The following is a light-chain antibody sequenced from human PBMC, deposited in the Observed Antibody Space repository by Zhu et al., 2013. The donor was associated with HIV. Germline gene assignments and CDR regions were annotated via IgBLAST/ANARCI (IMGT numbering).Light chain of an antibody. CDR2: EVS. Sequence: QSALTQPVSVSGSPGQSITISCTGTSSDVGGYNYVSWYQQHPGKAPKLMIYEVSNRPSGVSNRFSGSKSGNTASLTISGLQAEDEADYYCSSYTSSSTLRWVFGGGTKLTVL. CDR3: SSYTSSSTLRWV. V-gene: IGLV2-14*01. J-gene: IGLJ3*02. CDR1: SSDVGGYNY.